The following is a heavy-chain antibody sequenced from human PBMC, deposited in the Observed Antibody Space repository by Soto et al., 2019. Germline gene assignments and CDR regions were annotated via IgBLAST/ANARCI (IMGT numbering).Heavy chain of an antibody. V-gene: IGHV4-38-2*01. CDR2: IYHGGST. J-gene: IGHJ5*02. CDR1: WYSSISGDY. D-gene: IGHD3-22*01. CDR3: ARVGSWVPYYHESSPYTFENWFDP. Sequence: SQTLCLTCAVAWYSSISGDYWCCLQQPPGKGLEWIGSIYHGGSTHYNPSLNTPTTLSIDMTNNHVYLILNSVTGADTAVYYCARVGSWVPYYHESSPYTFENWFDPWGQGPLVTVSS.